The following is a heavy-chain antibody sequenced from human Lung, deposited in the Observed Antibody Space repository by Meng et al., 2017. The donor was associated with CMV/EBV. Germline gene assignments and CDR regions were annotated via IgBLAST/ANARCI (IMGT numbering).Heavy chain of an antibody. CDR1: EDALTNHNW. J-gene: IGHJ1*01. Sequence: SGPPLVTRSAIPPPPWPASEDALTNHNWWAWVRQPPGKGLEWIGEIPHRGSRAYNPSLKSRVSMSIDKSKNQFSLKLTSVTAADTAVYHCLRRSGGSVWGQGTLVTVSS. CDR3: LRRSGGSV. CDR2: IPHRGSR. D-gene: IGHD3-10*01. V-gene: IGHV4-4*02.